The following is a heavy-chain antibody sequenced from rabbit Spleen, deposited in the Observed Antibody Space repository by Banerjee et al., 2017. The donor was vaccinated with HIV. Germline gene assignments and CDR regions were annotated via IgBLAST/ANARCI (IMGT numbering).Heavy chain of an antibody. V-gene: IGHV1S45*01. CDR2: SNTGSTTAT. Sequence: QEQLVESGGGLVKPEGSLKLSCKASGFSFSSTYWICWVRQAPGKGLEWVGCSNTGSTTATYYASWARGRFTISKTSSTTVTLQMTSLTAADTATYFCARSYTGKAITSLNLWGPGTLVTVS. J-gene: IGHJ4*01. CDR1: GFSFSSTYW. D-gene: IGHD1-1*01. CDR3: ARSYTGKAITSLNL.